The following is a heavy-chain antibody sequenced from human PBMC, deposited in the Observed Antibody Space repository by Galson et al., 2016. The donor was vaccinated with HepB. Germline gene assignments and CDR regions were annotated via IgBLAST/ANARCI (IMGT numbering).Heavy chain of an antibody. V-gene: IGHV3-23*01. J-gene: IGHJ4*02. CDR2: ISGDGGST. CDR1: GFTFGRYA. Sequence: SLRLSCAASGFTFGRYAMSWVRQAPGKGLEWVSAISGDGGSTYYAGSVQGRFTSSRDRSTNTMYLQMNSLRTDDTAVYYCARFTQEWLDRVYYFDYWGREPWSPSPQ. D-gene: IGHD6-19*01. CDR3: ARFTQEWLDRVYYFDY.